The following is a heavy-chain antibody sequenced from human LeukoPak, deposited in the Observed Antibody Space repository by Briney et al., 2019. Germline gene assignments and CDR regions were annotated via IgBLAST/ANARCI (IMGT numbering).Heavy chain of an antibody. V-gene: IGHV3-23*01. CDR3: AQQWLVYYFDY. D-gene: IGHD6-19*01. Sequence: GGSLRLSCAASGFTFSSYAMGWVRQAPGKGLEWVSAISGSGGSTYYADSVKGRFTISRDNSKNTLYLQMNSLRAEDTAVYYCAQQWLVYYFDYWGQGTLVTVSS. CDR2: ISGSGGST. J-gene: IGHJ4*02. CDR1: GFTFSSYA.